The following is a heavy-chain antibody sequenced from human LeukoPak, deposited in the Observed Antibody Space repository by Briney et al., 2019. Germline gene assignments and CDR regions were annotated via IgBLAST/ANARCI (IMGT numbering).Heavy chain of an antibody. D-gene: IGHD3-22*01. Sequence: PSETLSLTCTVSGGPISHYYWSWIRQPPGKGREFIGYIYYTGTTNYNPSLKGRVTISVDTSKNQFSLKLTSVTAADTAVYYCASYDSSGKTFDSWGQGTLVTVSS. J-gene: IGHJ4*02. CDR1: GGPISHYY. CDR3: ASYDSSGKTFDS. CDR2: IYYTGTT. V-gene: IGHV4-59*08.